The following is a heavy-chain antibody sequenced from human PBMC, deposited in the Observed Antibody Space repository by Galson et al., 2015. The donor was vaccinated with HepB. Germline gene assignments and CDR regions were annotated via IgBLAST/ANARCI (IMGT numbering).Heavy chain of an antibody. CDR3: ARGVVVVVAATPGPSWFDP. J-gene: IGHJ5*02. Sequence: SLRLSCAASGLTVNNYSMNWVRQAPGKGLEWVSYISISSSTIYYADSLKGRFTISRDNAKNSLYLQMNSLRAEDTAVYYCARGVVVVVAATPGPSWFDPWSQGTLLSVSS. CDR2: ISISSSTI. V-gene: IGHV3-48*01. D-gene: IGHD2-15*01. CDR1: GLTVNNYS.